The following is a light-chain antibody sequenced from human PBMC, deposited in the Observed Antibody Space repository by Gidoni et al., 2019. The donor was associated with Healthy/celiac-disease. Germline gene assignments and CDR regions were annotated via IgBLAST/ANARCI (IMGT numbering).Light chain of an antibody. CDR2: LGS. CDR3: MQALQTPRS. J-gene: IGKJ2*03. V-gene: IGKV2-28*01. CDR1: QSLLHRNGYNY. Sequence: DIVMTQSPLSLHVTPGEPASISCRSSQSLLHRNGYNYLDWYLQKPGQSPQLLIYLGSNRASGVPDRFSGSGSGTDFTLKISRVEAEDVGVYYCMQALQTPRSFGQGTKLEIK.